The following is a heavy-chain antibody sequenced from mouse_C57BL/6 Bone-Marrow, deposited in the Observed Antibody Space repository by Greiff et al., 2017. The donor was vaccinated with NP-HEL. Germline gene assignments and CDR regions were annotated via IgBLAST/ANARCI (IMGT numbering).Heavy chain of an antibody. CDR2: IHPHSGST. V-gene: IGHV1-64*01. J-gene: IGHJ4*01. CDR3: ADGYYYDMDY. CDR1: GYTFTSYW. D-gene: IGHD2-3*01. Sequence: QVQLQQPGAELVKPGASVKLSCKASGYTFTSYWMHWVKQRPGQGLEWIGMIHPHSGSTNYTETFKSKATLTVDKSSSTAYMQLSSLTSEDSSVYYCADGYYYDMDYGGQGTAVTVSS.